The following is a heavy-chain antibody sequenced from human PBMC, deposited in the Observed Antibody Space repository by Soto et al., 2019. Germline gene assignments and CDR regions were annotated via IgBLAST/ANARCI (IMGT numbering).Heavy chain of an antibody. V-gene: IGHV1-69*06. CDR1: GGTFSSYA. CDR3: ARGKGCFVVVPAAIALDY. Sequence: ASVKVSCKASGGTFSSYAITWVRQAPGQGLEWMGGINPIFGAANYAQKFQGRVTITADKSTSTSYMDLSSLRSEDTAVYYCARGKGCFVVVPAAIALDYWGQGTLVTVSS. CDR2: INPIFGAA. J-gene: IGHJ4*02. D-gene: IGHD2-2*01.